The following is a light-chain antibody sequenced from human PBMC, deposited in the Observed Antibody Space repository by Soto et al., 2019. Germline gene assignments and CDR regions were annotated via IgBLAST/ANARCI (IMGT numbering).Light chain of an antibody. CDR1: QSISSW. V-gene: IGKV1-5*03. CDR2: KAS. J-gene: IGKJ1*01. Sequence: DIQMTQSPSTQSASVGERVTITCRASQSISSWLAWYQQKPGKAPKLLIYKASNLESGVPSRFSGSQSGTEFTLTISSLQPDDFATYFCQQYNDYSPRTFGQGTKVDIK. CDR3: QQYNDYSPRT.